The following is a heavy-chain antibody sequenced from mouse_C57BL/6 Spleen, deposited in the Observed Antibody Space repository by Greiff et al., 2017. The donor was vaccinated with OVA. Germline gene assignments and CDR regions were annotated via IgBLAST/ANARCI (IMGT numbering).Heavy chain of an antibody. CDR1: GYTFTSYW. Sequence: VQLQQSGAELVKPGASVKMSCKASGYTFTSYWMNWVKQRPGHGLEWIGDIYPGSGSTNYNQKFKSKATLTVDTSSSTAYMQLSSLTSEDSAVYYCAGGGTAYTFFDYWGQGTTLTVSS. CDR3: AGGGTAYTFFDY. J-gene: IGHJ2*01. CDR2: IYPGSGST. V-gene: IGHV1-55*01. D-gene: IGHD6-5*01.